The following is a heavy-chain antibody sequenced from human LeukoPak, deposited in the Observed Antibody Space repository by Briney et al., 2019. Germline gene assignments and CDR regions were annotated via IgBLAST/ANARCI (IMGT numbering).Heavy chain of an antibody. V-gene: IGHV3-33*06. D-gene: IGHD3-22*01. J-gene: IGHJ4*02. CDR3: AKKRSYYDSASYGNCFDY. CDR1: GFTFSTYG. Sequence: GGSLRLSCATSGFTFSTYGMHWVRQAPGKGLEWVAVIWYDGSEKYYADSVKGRFTVSRGNSKNTLYLQMSSLRAEDTAVYYCAKKRSYYDSASYGNCFDYRGQGTLVTVSS. CDR2: IWYDGSEK.